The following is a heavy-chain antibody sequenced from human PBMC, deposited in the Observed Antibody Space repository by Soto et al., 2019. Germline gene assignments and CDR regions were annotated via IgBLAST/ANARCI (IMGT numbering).Heavy chain of an antibody. CDR2: IKYSGTT. CDR1: GGSFSGYY. CDR3: GRLNGYCVGTSCHGYYGMDV. Sequence: PSETLSLTCAVYGGSFSGYYWSWIRQPPGKGLEWIASIKYSGTTFYNPSLKSRVTLSVDTSKNQFALKLSSVTAADTAVYYCGRLNGYCVGTSCHGYYGMDVWGQGTTVTVSS. J-gene: IGHJ6*02. V-gene: IGHV4-34*01. D-gene: IGHD2-2*03.